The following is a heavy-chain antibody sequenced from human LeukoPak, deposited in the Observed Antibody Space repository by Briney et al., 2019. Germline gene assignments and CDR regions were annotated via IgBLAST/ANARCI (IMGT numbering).Heavy chain of an antibody. CDR2: IKQDGSQK. CDR3: ARGDYGDV. V-gene: IGHV3-7*01. Sequence: GGSLRLSCAASGFTFSAYWMNWVRQTPGKGLEWVANIKQDGSQKNYVDSVKGRFTISRDNGKNSLFLQMNGLRAEDTALYYCARGDYGDVWGKGTTVTVSS. CDR1: GFTFSAYW. J-gene: IGHJ6*04. D-gene: IGHD4-17*01.